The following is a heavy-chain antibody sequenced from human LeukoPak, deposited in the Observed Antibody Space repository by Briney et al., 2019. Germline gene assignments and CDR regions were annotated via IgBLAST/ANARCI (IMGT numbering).Heavy chain of an antibody. J-gene: IGHJ4*02. Sequence: PSETLSLTCAVSGDSIISGDYYWSWIRQPPGKGLEWIGYIYYSGSTYYNPSLKSRVTISVDTSKNQFSLKLSSVTAADTAVYYCASYIVVVVAAADHFDYWGQGTLVTVSS. D-gene: IGHD2-15*01. CDR3: ASYIVVVVAAADHFDY. CDR1: GDSIISGDYY. CDR2: IYYSGST. V-gene: IGHV4-30-4*08.